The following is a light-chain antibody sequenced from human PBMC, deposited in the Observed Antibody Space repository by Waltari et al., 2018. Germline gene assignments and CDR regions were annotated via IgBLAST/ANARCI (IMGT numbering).Light chain of an antibody. Sequence: SSELTQDPAVSAALGQTVSITCQGDSLRSYLPSWYQQKPGQAPNLVLYGKNKRPSGNPDRLSGSSSGNTAYLTIAATQAEDEADYYCSSRDISGNLLFGGGTRLAVL. CDR1: SLRSYL. CDR2: GKN. CDR3: SSRDISGNLL. V-gene: IGLV3-19*01. J-gene: IGLJ3*02.